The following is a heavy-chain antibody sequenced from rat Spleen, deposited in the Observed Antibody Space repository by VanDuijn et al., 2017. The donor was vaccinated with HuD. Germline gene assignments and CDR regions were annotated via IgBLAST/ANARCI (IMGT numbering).Heavy chain of an antibody. V-gene: IGHV5-31*01. J-gene: IGHJ3*01. CDR3: ARFGGVRSWFGY. CDR1: GFTFNNYW. D-gene: IGHD4-3*01. Sequence: EVQLVESGGGLVQPGRSLKLSCVASGFTFNNYWMTWIRQAPGKGLEWVASITHNDGTTYYPDSVEGRFTVSRDNARSTLYLQMNSLRSEDTATYYCARFGGVRSWFGYWGQGTLVTVSS. CDR2: ITHNDGTT.